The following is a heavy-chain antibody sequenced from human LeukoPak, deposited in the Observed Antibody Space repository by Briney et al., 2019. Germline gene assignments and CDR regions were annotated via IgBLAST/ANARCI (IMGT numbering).Heavy chain of an antibody. D-gene: IGHD2-2*01. Sequence: GGSLRLSCAASGFTVSDIYITWVRQSPGKGLEWVSLIHSGGNTYYADSVNGRFTISRDNSKNTLYLQMNSLTVEDTAVYYCAREVGTSPGLDNWGQGTLVTVS. CDR1: GFTVSDIY. CDR3: AREVGTSPGLDN. J-gene: IGHJ4*02. CDR2: IHSGGNT. V-gene: IGHV3-66*02.